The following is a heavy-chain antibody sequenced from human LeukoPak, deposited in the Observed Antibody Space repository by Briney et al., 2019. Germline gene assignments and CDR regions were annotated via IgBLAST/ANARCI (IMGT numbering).Heavy chain of an antibody. CDR3: ARPAYRGSYYDAFDI. CDR2: IYYSGST. Sequence: KPSETLSLTCTVSGGSISSSSYYWGWIRQPPGKGLEWSGSIYYSGSTYYNPSLKSRVTISVDTSKNNFSLKLNSVTAADTAVYYCARPAYRGSYYDAFDIWGQGTMVTVSS. V-gene: IGHV4-39*02. D-gene: IGHD1-26*01. CDR1: GGSISSSSYY. J-gene: IGHJ3*02.